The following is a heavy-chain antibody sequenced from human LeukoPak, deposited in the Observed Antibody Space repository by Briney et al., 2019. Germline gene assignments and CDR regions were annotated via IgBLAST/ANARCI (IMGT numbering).Heavy chain of an antibody. D-gene: IGHD3-9*01. CDR2: IYTSGST. CDR1: GGSISSYY. Sequence: PSETLSLTCTVSGGSISSYYWSWIRQPPGKGLEWIGYIYTSGSTNYNPSLKSRVTISVDTSKNQFSLKLSSVTAADTAVYYCARLGLTGYYLDYWGQGTLVTVSS. V-gene: IGHV4-4*09. CDR3: ARLGLTGYYLDY. J-gene: IGHJ4*02.